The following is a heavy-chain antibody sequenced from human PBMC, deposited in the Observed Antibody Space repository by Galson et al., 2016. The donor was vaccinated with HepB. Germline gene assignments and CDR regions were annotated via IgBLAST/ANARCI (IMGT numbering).Heavy chain of an antibody. V-gene: IGHV3-23*01. D-gene: IGHD2-21*02. CDR2: ISGRGGST. CDR1: GFTFSSYA. Sequence: SLRLSCAASGFTFSSYAMSWVRQAPGKGLEWVSGISGRGGSTYCADSVEGRFTISRDNSKNTLYLQMKSLRAEDTAVYYCAKSLLGVTLVSYYYGMDVWGQGTTVTVSS. CDR3: AKSLLGVTLVSYYYGMDV. J-gene: IGHJ6*02.